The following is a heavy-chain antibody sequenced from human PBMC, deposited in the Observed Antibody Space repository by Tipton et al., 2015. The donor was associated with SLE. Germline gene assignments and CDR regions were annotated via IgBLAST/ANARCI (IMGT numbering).Heavy chain of an antibody. CDR2: IYYSGST. J-gene: IGHJ4*02. CDR1: GGSFSGYY. D-gene: IGHD3-22*01. CDR3: ATHDSSGYYFDY. V-gene: IGHV4-34*09. Sequence: LRLSCAVYGGSFSGYYWGWIRQPPGKGLEWIGSIYYSGSTYYNPSLKSRVTISVDTSKNQFSLKLSSVTAADTAVYYCATHDSSGYYFDYWGQGTLVTVSS.